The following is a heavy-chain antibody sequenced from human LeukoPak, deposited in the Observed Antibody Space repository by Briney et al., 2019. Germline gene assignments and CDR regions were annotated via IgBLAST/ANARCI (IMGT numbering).Heavy chain of an antibody. J-gene: IGHJ4*02. Sequence: GGSLRLSCSASGFTFSSYAMSWLRQAPGKGLKWVSVISGSGGSTYYADSVKGRFTISRDNSKNTLYLQMNSLRAEDTAVYYCANRGGSGWSYYFDYWGQGTLVTVSS. CDR1: GFTFSSYA. CDR3: ANRGGSGWSYYFDY. D-gene: IGHD6-13*01. V-gene: IGHV3-23*01. CDR2: ISGSGGST.